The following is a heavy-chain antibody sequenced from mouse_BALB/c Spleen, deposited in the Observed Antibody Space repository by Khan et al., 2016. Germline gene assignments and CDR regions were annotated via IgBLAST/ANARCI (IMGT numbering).Heavy chain of an antibody. D-gene: IGHD1-1*01. Sequence: EVQLQESGPSLVKPSQTLSLTCSVTGDSITSGYWNWIRKFPGNKLEYMGYINYSGSTYYNPSLKSRISITRDTSKNQYYLHLNSATAEDTATYYCAHYYGCSYDPNSYAMDYWGQGTSVTVSS. CDR1: GDSITSGY. J-gene: IGHJ4*01. CDR2: INYSGST. V-gene: IGHV3-8*02. CDR3: AHYYGCSYDPNSYAMDY.